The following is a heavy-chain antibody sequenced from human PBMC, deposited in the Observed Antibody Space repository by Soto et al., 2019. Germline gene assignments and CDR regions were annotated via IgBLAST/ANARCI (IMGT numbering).Heavy chain of an antibody. V-gene: IGHV4-59*01. Sequence: NPSETLSLTCTVSGGSISSYYWSWIRQPPGKGLEWIGYIYYSGSTNYNPSLKSRVTISVDTSKNQFSLKLSSVTAADTAVYYCARGGDIVVVSAALSMDDYYYYMDVWGKGTTVTVSS. CDR2: IYYSGST. J-gene: IGHJ6*03. CDR1: GGSISSYY. CDR3: ARGGDIVVVSAALSMDDYYYYMDV. D-gene: IGHD2-2*01.